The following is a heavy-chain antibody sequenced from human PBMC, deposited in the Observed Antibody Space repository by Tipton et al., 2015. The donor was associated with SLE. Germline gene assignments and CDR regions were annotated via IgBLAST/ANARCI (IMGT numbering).Heavy chain of an antibody. V-gene: IGHV4-59*01. CDR1: GGSISTYY. J-gene: IGHJ4*02. CDR3: ARGHGSGFYSDN. CDR2: IHKSGST. Sequence: TLSLTCTVSGGSISTYYWSWIRQSPGKGLEWIGYIHKSGSTHYHPSLRGRVTISVDASKNQFSLELISVTAADTAVYYCARGHGSGFYSDNWGQGTLVTVSS. D-gene: IGHD3-22*01.